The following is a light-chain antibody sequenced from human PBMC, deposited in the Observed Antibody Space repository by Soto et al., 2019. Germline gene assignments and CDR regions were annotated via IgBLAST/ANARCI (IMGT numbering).Light chain of an antibody. V-gene: IGKV3-20*01. CDR3: QQYGNSPYT. CDR2: GAS. J-gene: IGKJ2*01. Sequence: EIVLTQSPGTLSLSPGERPTLSCRASQSVSSSYLAWHQQKPGQAPRLLIYGASSRATGIPDRFSGSGSGTDSTLTISRLEPEDFAVYYCQQYGNSPYTFGQGTKLEIK. CDR1: QSVSSSY.